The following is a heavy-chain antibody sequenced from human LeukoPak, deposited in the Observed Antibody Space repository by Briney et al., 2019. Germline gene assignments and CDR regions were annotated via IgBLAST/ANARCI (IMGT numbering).Heavy chain of an antibody. J-gene: IGHJ3*02. Sequence: SVKVSCKASGGTFSSYAISWVRQAPGQGLEWMGGIIPIFGTANYAQKFQGRVTITADESTSTAYMELSSLRSEDTAVYYCARAGHIVVVTASPGSAFDIWGQGTVVTVSS. CDR3: ARAGHIVVVTASPGSAFDI. V-gene: IGHV1-69*13. D-gene: IGHD2-21*02. CDR1: GGTFSSYA. CDR2: IIPIFGTA.